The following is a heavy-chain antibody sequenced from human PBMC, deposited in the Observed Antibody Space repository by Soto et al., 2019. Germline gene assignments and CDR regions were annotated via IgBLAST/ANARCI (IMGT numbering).Heavy chain of an antibody. D-gene: IGHD3-22*01. CDR3: ASALQWLLPLCIGY. Sequence: QVQLVESGGGVVQPGRSLRLSCAASGFTFSSYGMHWVRQAPGKGLEWVAVIWYDGSNKYYADSVKGRFTISRDNSKNTLYLQMNSLRAEGTAVYYCASALQWLLPLCIGYWGQGTPVTVSS. J-gene: IGHJ4*02. CDR2: IWYDGSNK. CDR1: GFTFSSYG. V-gene: IGHV3-33*01.